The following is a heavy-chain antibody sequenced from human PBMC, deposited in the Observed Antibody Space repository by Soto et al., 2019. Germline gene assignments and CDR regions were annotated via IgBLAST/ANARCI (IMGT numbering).Heavy chain of an antibody. J-gene: IGHJ6*02. CDR1: GYTFTGYY. CDR2: INPNSGGT. Sequence: ASVKVSCKASGYTFTGYYMHWVRQAPGQGLEWMGWINPNSGGTNYAQKFQGWVTMTRDTSISTAYVELSRLRSDDTAVYYCARVRTVTTPADGMDVWGQGTTVTVSS. D-gene: IGHD4-17*01. V-gene: IGHV1-2*04. CDR3: ARVRTVTTPADGMDV.